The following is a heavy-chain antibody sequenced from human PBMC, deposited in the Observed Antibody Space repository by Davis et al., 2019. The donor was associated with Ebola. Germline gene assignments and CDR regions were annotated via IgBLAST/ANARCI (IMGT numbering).Heavy chain of an antibody. J-gene: IGHJ6*02. CDR1: GGSFSGYY. V-gene: IGHV4-34*01. CDR2: INHSGST. D-gene: IGHD2/OR15-2a*01. Sequence: SETLSLTCAVYGGSFSGYYWSWIRQPPGKGLEWIGEINHSGSTNYNPSLKSRVTISVDTSKNQFSLKLSSVTAADTAVYYCARLIVSPRPYGMDVWGQGTTVTVSS. CDR3: ARLIVSPRPYGMDV.